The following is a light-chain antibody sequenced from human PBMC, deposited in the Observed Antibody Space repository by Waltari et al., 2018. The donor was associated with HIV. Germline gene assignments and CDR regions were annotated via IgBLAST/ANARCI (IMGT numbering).Light chain of an antibody. CDR2: DAS. CDR1: QSVGSNY. V-gene: IGKV3-20*01. Sequence: ENVLTQSPGTLSLSPGERATLSCRASQSVGSNYLAWYQQKPGQAPRLLIYDASSRATGIPDRFSGSGSGTDFTLTISRLEPEDFAVYYCQQYATSPRTLGQGTKVEIK. J-gene: IGKJ1*01. CDR3: QQYATSPRT.